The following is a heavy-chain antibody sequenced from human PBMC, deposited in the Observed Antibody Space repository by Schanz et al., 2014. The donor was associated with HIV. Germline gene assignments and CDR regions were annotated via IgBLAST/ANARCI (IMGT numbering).Heavy chain of an antibody. CDR2: IGSGGGYK. CDR1: GSTFSSYW. J-gene: IGHJ4*02. Sequence: EVQLVESGGGLVKPGRSLRLSCTASGSTFSSYWMHWVRQAPGKGLVWVSSIGSGGGYKYYADSVNGRFTISRDNAKNSLHLQMSRLGAEDTAVYYCARDLHDYGDARTDYWGQGILVTVSS. CDR3: ARDLHDYGDARTDY. D-gene: IGHD4-17*01. V-gene: IGHV3-21*06.